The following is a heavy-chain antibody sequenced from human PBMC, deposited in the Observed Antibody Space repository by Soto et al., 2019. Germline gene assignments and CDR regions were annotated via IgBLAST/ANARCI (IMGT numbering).Heavy chain of an antibody. Sequence: EVQLLESGGGLVQPGGSLRLSCAASGFTFSSYAMSWVRQAPGKGLEWVSAISGSGGSTYYADSVKGRFTISRDNSKNTLDRQMNSLRAEDTAVYCCAQGGGYYDSVGYGGQGTLVTVSS. J-gene: IGHJ4*02. CDR3: AQGGGYYDSVGY. V-gene: IGHV3-23*01. CDR1: GFTFSSYA. CDR2: ISGSGGST. D-gene: IGHD3-22*01.